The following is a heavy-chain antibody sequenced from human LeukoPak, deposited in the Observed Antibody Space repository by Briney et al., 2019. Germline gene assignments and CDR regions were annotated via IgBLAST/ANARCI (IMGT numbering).Heavy chain of an antibody. CDR1: GFTFPNYA. Sequence: GGSLRLSCAASGFTFPNYAWSWVRQAPGMGLEWVSLISDSGGRTYYADSVRGRFTISRDNSQNTLYLQMNSLRAEDTALYYCAPDLRGSDWSLDYWGQGTLVAVSS. D-gene: IGHD3-9*01. CDR2: ISDSGGRT. J-gene: IGHJ4*02. CDR3: APDLRGSDWSLDY. V-gene: IGHV3-23*01.